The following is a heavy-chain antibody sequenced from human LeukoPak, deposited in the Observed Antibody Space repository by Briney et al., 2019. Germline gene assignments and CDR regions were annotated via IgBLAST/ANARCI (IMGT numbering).Heavy chain of an antibody. D-gene: IGHD6-13*01. V-gene: IGHV3-23*01. CDR3: ARGSQQLVEANWFDP. CDR2: ISGSGGST. J-gene: IGHJ5*02. Sequence: GGSLRLSCAASGFTFSSYAMSWVRQAPGKGLEWVSAISGSGGSTYYADSVKGRFTISRDNSKNTLYLQMNSLRAEDTAVYYCARGSQQLVEANWFDPWGQGTLVTVSS. CDR1: GFTFSSYA.